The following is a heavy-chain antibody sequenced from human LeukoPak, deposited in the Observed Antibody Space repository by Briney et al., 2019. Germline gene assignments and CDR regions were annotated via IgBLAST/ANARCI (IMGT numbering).Heavy chain of an antibody. V-gene: IGHV4-30-2*01. CDR1: GGSISSGGYS. CDR2: IYHSGST. J-gene: IGHJ5*02. D-gene: IGHD4-17*01. CDR3: ARSTTVTTSGGST. Sequence: SQTLSLTCAVSGGSISSGGYSWSWIRQPPGKGLEWIGYIYHSGSTYYNPSLKSRVTISVDTSKNQFSLKLSSVTAADTAVYYCARSTTVTTSGGSTWGQGTLVTVSS.